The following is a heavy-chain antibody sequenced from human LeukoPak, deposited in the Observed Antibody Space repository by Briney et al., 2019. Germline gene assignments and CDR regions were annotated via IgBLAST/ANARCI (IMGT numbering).Heavy chain of an antibody. CDR3: ARVGVMGGFGEFPPLCYFDY. D-gene: IGHD3-10*01. CDR2: IYYSGST. V-gene: IGHV4-39*07. CDR1: GGSISSSSYY. J-gene: IGHJ4*02. Sequence: TPSETLSLTCTVSGGSISSSSYYWGWIRQPPGKGLEWIGSIYYSGSTYYNPSLRSRVTMSVDTSKNQFSLKLSSVTAADTAVYYCARVGVMGGFGEFPPLCYFDYWGQGTLVTVSS.